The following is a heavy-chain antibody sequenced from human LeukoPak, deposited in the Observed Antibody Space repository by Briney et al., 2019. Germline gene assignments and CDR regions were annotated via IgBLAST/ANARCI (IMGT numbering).Heavy chain of an antibody. Sequence: GGSLSLSCAASGFTFSGYSMNWVRRAPGRGLEWVSYISTSSDYINYADSVKGRFTISRDNAKNSLYLQMNSLRVEDTAVYYCVLEYGGYVVYDYWGQGTLVTVSS. J-gene: IGHJ4*02. CDR3: VLEYGGYVVYDY. V-gene: IGHV3-21*01. D-gene: IGHD4-17*01. CDR1: GFTFSGYS. CDR2: ISTSSDYI.